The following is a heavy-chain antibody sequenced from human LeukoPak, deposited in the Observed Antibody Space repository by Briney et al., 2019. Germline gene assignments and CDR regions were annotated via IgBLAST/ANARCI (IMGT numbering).Heavy chain of an antibody. D-gene: IGHD1/OR15-1a*01. J-gene: IGHJ4*02. V-gene: IGHV4-61*02. CDR1: GGSISSGSYY. Sequence: SETLSLTCTVSGGSISSGSYYWSWIRQPAGKGLEWIGRIYTSGSTNYNPSLKSRVTISVDTSKNQFSLKLSSVTAADTAVYYCARVTNKGVNWGQGTLVTVSS. CDR2: IYTSGST. CDR3: ARVTNKGVN.